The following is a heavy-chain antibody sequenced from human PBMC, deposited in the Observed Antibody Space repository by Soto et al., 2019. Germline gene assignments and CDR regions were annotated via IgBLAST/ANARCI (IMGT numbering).Heavy chain of an antibody. V-gene: IGHV1-24*01. Sequence: VASVKVSCKVSGYTLTELSMHCVRQAPGKGLEWMGGFDPEDGETIYAQKFQGRVTMTEDTSTDTAYMELSSLRSEDTAVYYCATLGIFDPKKNPKLTNWFDPWGQGTLVTVSS. CDR1: GYTLTELS. CDR2: FDPEDGET. J-gene: IGHJ5*02. D-gene: IGHD1-1*01. CDR3: ATLGIFDPKKNPKLTNWFDP.